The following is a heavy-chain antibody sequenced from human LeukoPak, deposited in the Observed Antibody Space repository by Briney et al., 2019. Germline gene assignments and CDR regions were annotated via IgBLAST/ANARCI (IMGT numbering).Heavy chain of an antibody. V-gene: IGHV4-59*12. Sequence: SETLSLTCTVSGGSISSYYWSWIRQPPGKGLEWIGYIYHSGSTYYNPSLKSRVTISVDRSKNQFSLKLSSVTAADTAVYYCARVVYYYDSSGYYSAFDIWGQGTMVTVSS. CDR3: ARVVYYYDSSGYYSAFDI. J-gene: IGHJ3*02. CDR2: IYHSGST. CDR1: GGSISSYY. D-gene: IGHD3-22*01.